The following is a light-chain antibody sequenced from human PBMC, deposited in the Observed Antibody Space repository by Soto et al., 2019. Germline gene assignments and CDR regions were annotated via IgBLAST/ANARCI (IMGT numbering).Light chain of an antibody. CDR3: CSYAGSRTLV. V-gene: IGLV2-23*01. CDR1: SSDVGTYNL. J-gene: IGLJ2*01. Sequence: QSALTQPASVSGSPGQSITISCTGTSSDVGTYNLVSWYQQHPGKAPKLMIYEGSKRPLGVSNRLSGSKSGNTASLTISGLQAEDEADYYCCSYAGSRTLVFGGGTQLTVL. CDR2: EGS.